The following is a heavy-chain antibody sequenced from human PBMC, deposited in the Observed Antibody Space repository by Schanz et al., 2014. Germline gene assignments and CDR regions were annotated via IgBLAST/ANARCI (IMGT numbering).Heavy chain of an antibody. CDR1: KFTFSNYA. D-gene: IGHD3-16*01. J-gene: IGHJ4*02. CDR3: VADDVWLNLGDFDY. V-gene: IGHV3-23*03. CDR2: IYGGGIT. Sequence: EVQLLESGGGLVQPGGSLRLSCAASKFTFSNYAMSWVRQAPGKGLEWVSVIYGGGITYYADSVKGRFTTSRDNAKKALYLQMNSLRAEDTAIYYCVADDVWLNLGDFDYWGQGTLVTVSS.